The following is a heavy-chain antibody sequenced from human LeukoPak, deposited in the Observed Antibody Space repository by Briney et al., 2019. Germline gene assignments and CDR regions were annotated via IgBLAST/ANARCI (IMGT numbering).Heavy chain of an antibody. D-gene: IGHD3-10*01. CDR2: ISWNSGSI. CDR3: AKAIWVAATSSWFCLDY. CDR1: GFTFDDYA. J-gene: IGHJ4*02. Sequence: QSGGSLRLSCAASGFTFDDYAMHWVRQAPGKGLEWVSGISWNSGSIGYADSVKGRFTISRDNAKNSLYLQMNSLRPEDTAVYYCAKAIWVAATSSWFCLDYWGQGTLVTVSS. V-gene: IGHV3-9*01.